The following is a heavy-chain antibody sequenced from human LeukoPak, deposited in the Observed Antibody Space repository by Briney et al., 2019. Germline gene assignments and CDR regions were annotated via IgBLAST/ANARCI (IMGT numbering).Heavy chain of an antibody. CDR3: AKSTSSGKALHAFDI. Sequence: PGGSLRLSCAASGFTFDAYAMHWVRPAPGKGLEWVSGISWNSGSLGYEDSGKGRFTISRDNAKISLYLQMNSLRAEDTALYYCAKSTSSGKALHAFDIWGQGTMVTVSS. CDR2: ISWNSGSL. J-gene: IGHJ3*02. CDR1: GFTFDAYA. D-gene: IGHD3-22*01. V-gene: IGHV3-9*01.